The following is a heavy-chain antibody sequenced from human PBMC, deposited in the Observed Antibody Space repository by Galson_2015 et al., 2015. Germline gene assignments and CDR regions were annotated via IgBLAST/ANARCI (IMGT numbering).Heavy chain of an antibody. J-gene: IGHJ4*02. CDR2: IYYSGNT. CDR3: ARSRGMVVAATVDY. D-gene: IGHD2-15*01. Sequence: LSLTCTVSGGSISSSSYYWGWIRQPPGKGLEWIGSIYYSGNTYYNPSLKSRVTISVDTSKNQFSLKLSSVTAADTAVYYCARSRGMVVAATVDYWGQGTLVTVSS. CDR1: GGSISSSSYY. V-gene: IGHV4-39*01.